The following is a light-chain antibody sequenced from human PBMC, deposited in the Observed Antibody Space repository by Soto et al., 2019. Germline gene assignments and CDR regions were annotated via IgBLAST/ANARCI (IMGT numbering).Light chain of an antibody. CDR1: QSISNW. Sequence: DIQMTQSPSTLSASVGDRVTITCRASQSISNWLAWYQQRPGKAPKLLIYKASSLEGGVPSRFSGSGSGTEFTLTISSLHPDDFATYYCQQYNTYSRTFGKGTKVEIK. J-gene: IGKJ1*01. V-gene: IGKV1-5*03. CDR3: QQYNTYSRT. CDR2: KAS.